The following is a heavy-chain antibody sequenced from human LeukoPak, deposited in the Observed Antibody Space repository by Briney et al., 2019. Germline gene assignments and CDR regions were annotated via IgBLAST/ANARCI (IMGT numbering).Heavy chain of an antibody. CDR2: IYYSGGT. V-gene: IGHV4-59*01. CDR3: ARGKSSSWYYGY. Sequence: SETLSLTCTVSGGSISSYYWSWIRQPPGKGLEWIGYIYYSGGTNYNPSLKSRVTISVDTSKNQFSLKLSSVTAADTAVYYCARGKSSSWYYGYWGQGTLVTDSS. D-gene: IGHD6-13*01. CDR1: GGSISSYY. J-gene: IGHJ4*02.